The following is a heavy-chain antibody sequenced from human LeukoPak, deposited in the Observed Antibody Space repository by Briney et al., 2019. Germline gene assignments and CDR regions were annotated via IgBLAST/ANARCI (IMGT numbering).Heavy chain of an antibody. CDR3: ARQTGSGLFILP. CDR2: IYYSGST. D-gene: IGHD3/OR15-3a*01. CDR1: GFSFSSFS. V-gene: IGHV4-39*01. Sequence: GSLRLSCAASGFSFSSFSMNWIRQPPGKGLEWIGSIYYSGSTYYNPSLKSQVSISIDTSKNQFSLRLTSVTAADTAVYYCARQTGSGLFILPGGQGTLVTVSS. J-gene: IGHJ4*02.